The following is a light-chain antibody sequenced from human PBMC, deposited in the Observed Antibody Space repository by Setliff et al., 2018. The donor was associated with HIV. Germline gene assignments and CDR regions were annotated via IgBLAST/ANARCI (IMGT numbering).Light chain of an antibody. V-gene: IGLV2-14*01. Sequence: QSVLTQPASVSGSPGQSITISCTGTVSDVGGYSYVSWYQQHPGKAPKLIIYEVRNRPSGISNRFSGSKSGNTASLTISGLQAEDEADYYCSSYASSNTLPFGTGTKVTVL. CDR3: SSYASSNTLP. CDR1: VSDVGGYSY. J-gene: IGLJ1*01. CDR2: EVR.